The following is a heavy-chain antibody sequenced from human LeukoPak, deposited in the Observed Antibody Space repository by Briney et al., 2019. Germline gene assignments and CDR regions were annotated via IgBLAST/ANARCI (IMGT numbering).Heavy chain of an antibody. D-gene: IGHD1-1*01. CDR1: GFTFGDYY. CDR3: ARGYNYAYSDS. CDR2: ISSSGYTI. V-gene: IGHV3-11*01. Sequence: GGSLRLSCAASGFTFGDYYMSWIRQAPGKGLEWISYISSSGYTIYFADSVKGRFSVSRDNANNSLYLQMNSLGAEDTAVYYCARGYNYAYSDSWGQGTLVTVSS. J-gene: IGHJ4*02.